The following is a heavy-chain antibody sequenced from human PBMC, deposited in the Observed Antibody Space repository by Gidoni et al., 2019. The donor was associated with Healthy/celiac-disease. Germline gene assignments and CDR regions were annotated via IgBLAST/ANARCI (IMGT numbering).Heavy chain of an antibody. CDR1: GFTFSSYA. V-gene: IGHV3-23*01. CDR3: ANKGEPPSYYFDY. J-gene: IGHJ4*02. D-gene: IGHD3-16*01. Sequence: EVQLLESGGGLVQPGVSLRLSCAASGFTFSSYAMSWVRQAPGKGLEWVSAISGSGGSTYYADSVKGRFTISRDNSKNTLYLQMNSLRAEDTAVYYCANKGEPPSYYFDYWGQGTLVTVSS. CDR2: ISGSGGST.